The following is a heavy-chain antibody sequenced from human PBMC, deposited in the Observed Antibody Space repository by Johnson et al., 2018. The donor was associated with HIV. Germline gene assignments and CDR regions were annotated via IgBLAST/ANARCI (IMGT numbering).Heavy chain of an antibody. V-gene: IGHV3-15*07. Sequence: VQLVESGGGLVKPGVSLRLSCAASGFTFNNAWMNWVRQTPGKGLEWVGRIKSTTDGGTTDYADSVQGRFTISRDNSKNTLYLQMNSLRVEDTAVYYCAKAYTYGAFDIWGQGTMVTVSS. CDR3: AKAYTYGAFDI. CDR2: IKSTTDGGTT. J-gene: IGHJ3*02. D-gene: IGHD5-18*01. CDR1: GFTFNNAW.